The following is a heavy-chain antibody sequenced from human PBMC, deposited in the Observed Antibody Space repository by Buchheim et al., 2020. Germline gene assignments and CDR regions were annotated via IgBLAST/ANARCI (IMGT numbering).Heavy chain of an antibody. V-gene: IGHV1-2*04. D-gene: IGHD2-21*02. CDR2: INPNSGGT. CDR3: AREGGDPAGMGYYYYMDV. J-gene: IGHJ6*03. CDR1: GYSSGNYG. Sequence: QVQLVQSGAEVKKPGTSVKVSCKASGYSSGNYGFSWVRQGPGQGLEWMGWINPNSGGTNYAQKFQGWVTMTRDTSISTAYMELSRLRSDDTAVYYCAREGGDPAGMGYYYYMDVWGKGTT.